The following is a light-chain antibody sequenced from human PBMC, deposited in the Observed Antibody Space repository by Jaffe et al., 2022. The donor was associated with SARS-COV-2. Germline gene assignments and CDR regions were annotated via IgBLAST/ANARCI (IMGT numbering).Light chain of an antibody. J-gene: IGKJ2*01. CDR1: QSLVFSDGYIY. CDR2: KVS. Sequence: DVVMTQSPLSLPVTLGQPASISCRSSQSLVFSDGYIYLNWFLQRPGQSPRRLIYKVSKRDSGVPDRFSGSGSGTDFTLRISRVEAEDVGVYYCMQVTRWPYTFGQGTRLEIK. V-gene: IGKV2-30*01. CDR3: MQVTRWPYT.